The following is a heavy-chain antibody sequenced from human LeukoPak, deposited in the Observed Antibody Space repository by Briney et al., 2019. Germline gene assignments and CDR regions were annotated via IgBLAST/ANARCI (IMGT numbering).Heavy chain of an antibody. Sequence: GGSLRLSCAASGFTFSSYWMSWVRQAPGKGPEWVANIKRDGSEKYYVDSVRGRFTISRDNAKNSLYLQMNSLRAEDTAVYYCARAPLGRYCSGGSCYSSSGAVDFWGQGTMVTVSS. CDR2: IKRDGSEK. D-gene: IGHD2-15*01. J-gene: IGHJ3*01. CDR3: ARAPLGRYCSGGSCYSSSGAVDF. CDR1: GFTFSSYW. V-gene: IGHV3-7*01.